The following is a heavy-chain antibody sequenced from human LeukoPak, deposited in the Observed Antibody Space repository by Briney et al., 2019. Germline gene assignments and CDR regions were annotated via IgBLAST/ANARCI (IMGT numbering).Heavy chain of an antibody. CDR1: GGSISSYY. V-gene: IGHV4-59*12. Sequence: PSETLSLTCTVSGGSISSYYWSWIRQPPGKGLEWIGYIYYSGSTNYSPSLKSRVTISVDTSKNQFSLKLSSVTAADTAVYYCARDKLGYCSGGSCSNWFDPWGQGTLVTVSS. D-gene: IGHD2-15*01. CDR3: ARDKLGYCSGGSCSNWFDP. J-gene: IGHJ5*02. CDR2: IYYSGST.